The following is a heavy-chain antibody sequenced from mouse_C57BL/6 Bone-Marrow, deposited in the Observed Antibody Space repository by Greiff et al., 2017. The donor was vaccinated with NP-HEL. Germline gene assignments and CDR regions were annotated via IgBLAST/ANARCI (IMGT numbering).Heavy chain of an antibody. CDR1: GYTFTSYW. J-gene: IGHJ4*01. Sequence: VQLQQSGTVLARPGASVKMSCKTSGYTFTSYWMHWVKQRPGQGLEWIGAIYPGNSDTSYNQKFKGKDKLTAGTYASTAYMELSSLTNEDSAVYYCTRKGTYGSSLYYAMDYWGQGTSVTVSS. CDR2: IYPGNSDT. CDR3: TRKGTYGSSLYYAMDY. D-gene: IGHD1-1*01. V-gene: IGHV1-5*01.